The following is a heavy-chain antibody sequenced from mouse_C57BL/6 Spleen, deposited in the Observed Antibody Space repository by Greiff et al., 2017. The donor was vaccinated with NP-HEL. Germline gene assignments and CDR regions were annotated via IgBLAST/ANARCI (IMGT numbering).Heavy chain of an antibody. CDR2: INYDGSST. CDR3: AREKANWFFDY. D-gene: IGHD4-1*01. CDR1: GFTFSDYY. Sequence: EVQVVESEGGLVQPGSSMKLSCTASGFTFSDYYMAWVRQVPEKGLEWVANINYDGSSTYYLDSLKSRFIISRDNAKNILYLQMSSLKSEDTATYYCAREKANWFFDYWGQGTTLTVSS. V-gene: IGHV5-16*01. J-gene: IGHJ2*01.